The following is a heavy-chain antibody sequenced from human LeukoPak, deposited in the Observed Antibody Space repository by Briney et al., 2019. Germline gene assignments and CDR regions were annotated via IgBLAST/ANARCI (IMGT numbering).Heavy chain of an antibody. CDR2: ISGSGGST. J-gene: IGHJ4*02. CDR1: GFTFSSYA. Sequence: GGSLRLSCAASGFTFSSYAMSWVRLAPGKGLEWVSAISGSGGSTYYADSVKGRFTISRDNSKNTLYLQMNSLRAEDTAVYYCAKGPGWSSGSYFDYWGQGTLVTVSS. CDR3: AKGPGWSSGSYFDY. D-gene: IGHD2-15*01. V-gene: IGHV3-23*01.